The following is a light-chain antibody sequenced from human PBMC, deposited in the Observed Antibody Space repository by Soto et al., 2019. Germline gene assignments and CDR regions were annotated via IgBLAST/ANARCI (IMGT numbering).Light chain of an antibody. CDR3: HQYGGSPNT. Sequence: EIVLTQSPGTLSLSPGERATLSCRASQSVSSSYLAWYQQKPGQAPRLLIYGASSRATGIPDRFSGSGSGTNFTLTSSRLETQDFTGYYCHQYGGSPNTCSQGTKLEIK. V-gene: IGKV3-20*01. CDR1: QSVSSSY. J-gene: IGKJ2*01. CDR2: GAS.